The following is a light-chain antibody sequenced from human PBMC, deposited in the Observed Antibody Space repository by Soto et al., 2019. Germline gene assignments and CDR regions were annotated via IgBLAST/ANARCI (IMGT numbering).Light chain of an antibody. J-gene: IGKJ4*01. V-gene: IGKV1-5*01. CDR3: QQLYSHPLT. CDR2: SAS. CDR1: ESISSW. Sequence: DIQMTQSPYTLSASVGDRFTITCRASESISSWLAWYQQRPGKAPRLLIYSASTLQSGVPSRFSGSGYGTDFSLTISNLQPEDFATYYCQQLYSHPLTSGGGTKVDIK.